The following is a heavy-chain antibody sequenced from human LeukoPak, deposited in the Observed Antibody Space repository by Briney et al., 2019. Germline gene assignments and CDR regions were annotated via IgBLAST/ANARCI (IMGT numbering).Heavy chain of an antibody. D-gene: IGHD1-26*01. Sequence: GGSLRLSCAASGFTFSSYWMSWVRQAPGKGLEWVANIKQDGSEKYYVDSVKGRFTISRDNAKNSLYLQMNSLRAEDTAVYYCARFRSQSFYYYMDVWGKGTTVTISS. CDR2: IKQDGSEK. CDR1: GFTFSSYW. V-gene: IGHV3-7*01. CDR3: ARFRSQSFYYYMDV. J-gene: IGHJ6*03.